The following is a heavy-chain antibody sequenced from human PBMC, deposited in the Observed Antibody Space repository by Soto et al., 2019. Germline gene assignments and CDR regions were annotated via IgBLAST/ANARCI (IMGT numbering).Heavy chain of an antibody. CDR3: ARDSGGMATDYYYYGMDV. V-gene: IGHV1-46*01. CDR1: GYTFTSYY. D-gene: IGHD3-16*01. Sequence: GASVKVSCKASGYTFTSYYMHWVRQAPGQGLEWMGIINPSGGSTSYAQKFQGRVTMTRDTSTSTVYMELSSLRSEDTAVYYCARDSGGMATDYYYYGMDVWGQGPTVTVSS. CDR2: INPSGGST. J-gene: IGHJ6*02.